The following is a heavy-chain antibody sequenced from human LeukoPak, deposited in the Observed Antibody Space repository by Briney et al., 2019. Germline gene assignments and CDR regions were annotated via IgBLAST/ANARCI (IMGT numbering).Heavy chain of an antibody. Sequence: ASVKVSCKASGYTFTSYGISWVRQAPGQRLEWMGWISAYNGNTNYAQKLQGRVTMTTDTSTSTAYMELRSLRSDDTAVYYCARALSSYYYDSSGYRFDYWGQGTLVTVSS. D-gene: IGHD3-22*01. CDR1: GYTFTSYG. CDR3: ARALSSYYYDSSGYRFDY. CDR2: ISAYNGNT. V-gene: IGHV1-18*01. J-gene: IGHJ4*02.